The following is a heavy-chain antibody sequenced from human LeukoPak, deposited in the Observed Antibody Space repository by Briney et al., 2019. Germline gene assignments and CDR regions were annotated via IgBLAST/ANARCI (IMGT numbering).Heavy chain of an antibody. D-gene: IGHD6-6*01. Sequence: PSETLSLTCTVSAGSISCYYWSWIRQPPEKGLEWIGYIYYSGSTNYNPSLKSRVTISVDTSKNQFSLKLSSVTAADTAVYYCPRLSEYSSSSSLDYSGQGTLVTVSS. CDR1: AGSISCYY. V-gene: IGHV4-59*08. CDR2: IYYSGST. J-gene: IGHJ4*02. CDR3: PRLSEYSSSSSLDY.